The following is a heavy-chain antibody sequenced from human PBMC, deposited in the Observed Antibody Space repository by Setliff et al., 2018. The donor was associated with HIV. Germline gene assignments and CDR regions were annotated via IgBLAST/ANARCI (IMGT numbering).Heavy chain of an antibody. CDR1: GFTFSSYA. CDR2: ISSNGGST. CDR3: ARVRVAAITPYFDY. D-gene: IGHD1-26*01. J-gene: IGHJ4*02. V-gene: IGHV3-64D*09. Sequence: GGSLRLSCSASGFTFSSYAMHWVRQAPGKGLEYVSAISSNGGSTCYADSVKGRFTISRDNSKNTLYLQMSSLRAEDTAVYYCARVRVAAITPYFDYWGQGTLVTAPQ.